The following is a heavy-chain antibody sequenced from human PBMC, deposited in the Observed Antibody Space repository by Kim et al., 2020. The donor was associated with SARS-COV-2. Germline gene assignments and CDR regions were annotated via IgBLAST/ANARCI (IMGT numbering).Heavy chain of an antibody. V-gene: IGHV3-7*03. J-gene: IGHJ4*02. CDR3: ACGFDY. CDR2: IKKDGSEK. CDR1: GFSFRTCT. Sequence: GGSLRLSCAASGFSFRTCTMNWVRQAPGRGLEWVANIKKDGSEKNYVDSVKGRFTISRDNTKNLLYLQMNSLRVEDTAIYYCACGFDYWGQGTLATVSS.